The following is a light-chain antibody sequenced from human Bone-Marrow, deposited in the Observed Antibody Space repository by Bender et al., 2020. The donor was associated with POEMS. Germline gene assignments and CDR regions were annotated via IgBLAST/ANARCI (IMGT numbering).Light chain of an antibody. CDR2: DVS. CDR1: TSDVGGYNY. CDR3: NSYTSSTTWV. J-gene: IGLJ3*02. V-gene: IGLV2-14*01. Sequence: QSALTQPASVSGSPGQSITVSCTGTTSDVGGYNYVSWYQQHPGKAPKLIIHDVSDRPSGVSNRFSGSKSGNTASLTISGLQAEDEADYYCNSYTSSTTWVFGGGTKLTVL.